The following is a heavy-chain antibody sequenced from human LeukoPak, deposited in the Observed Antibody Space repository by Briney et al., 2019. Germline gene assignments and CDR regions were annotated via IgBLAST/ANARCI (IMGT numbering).Heavy chain of an antibody. Sequence: ASVKVSCKASGYTFTSYDINWVRQATGQGLEWMGWMNPNSGNTGCAQKFQGRVTMTRNTSISTAYMELSSLRSEGTAVYYCARDSYYYDSSGSDYWGQGTLVTVSS. CDR2: MNPNSGNT. CDR1: GYTFTSYD. D-gene: IGHD3-22*01. CDR3: ARDSYYYDSSGSDY. J-gene: IGHJ4*02. V-gene: IGHV1-8*01.